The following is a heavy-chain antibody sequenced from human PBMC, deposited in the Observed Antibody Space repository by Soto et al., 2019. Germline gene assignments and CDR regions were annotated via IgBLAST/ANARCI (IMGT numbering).Heavy chain of an antibody. CDR3: ARDEGYYDSNGMDV. D-gene: IGHD3-22*01. CDR1: GYTFTSYG. CDR2: ISAYNGST. V-gene: IGHV1-18*01. J-gene: IGHJ6*02. Sequence: ASVKVSCKASGYTFTSYGISWVRQAPGQGLEWMGWISAYNGSTNYAQKLQGRVTMTTDTSTSTAYMELRSLRSDDTAVYYCARDEGYYDSNGMDVWGQGTTVTVS.